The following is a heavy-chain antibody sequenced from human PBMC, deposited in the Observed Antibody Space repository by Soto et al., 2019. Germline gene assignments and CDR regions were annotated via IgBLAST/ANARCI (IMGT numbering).Heavy chain of an antibody. Sequence: GGSLRLSCAASGFTFSSYAMHWVRQAPGKGLEWVAVISYDGSNKYYADSVKGRFTISRDNSKNTLYLQMNSLRAEDTAVYYCAREDTAMPSALDYWGQGTLVTVSS. V-gene: IGHV3-30-3*01. CDR3: AREDTAMPSALDY. D-gene: IGHD5-18*01. J-gene: IGHJ4*02. CDR2: ISYDGSNK. CDR1: GFTFSSYA.